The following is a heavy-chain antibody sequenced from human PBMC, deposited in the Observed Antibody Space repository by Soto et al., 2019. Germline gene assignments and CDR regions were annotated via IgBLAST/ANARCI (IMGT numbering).Heavy chain of an antibody. CDR1: GVTFSSYW. CDR3: ARARSGDTDY. Sequence: WGSLRLSCAASGVTFSSYWVRWVRQATGKGLVWVSRINSDGTITSYADSVKGRFTVSRDNAANTLYLQMNSLRAEDTAVYYCARARSGDTDYWGQGTLVTVSS. V-gene: IGHV3-74*01. CDR2: INSDGTIT. J-gene: IGHJ4*02.